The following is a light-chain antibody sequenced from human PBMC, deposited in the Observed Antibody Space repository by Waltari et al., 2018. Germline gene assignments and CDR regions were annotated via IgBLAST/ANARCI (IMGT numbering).Light chain of an antibody. CDR1: SSDVEGFNF. CDR2: DVA. V-gene: IGLV2-14*03. J-gene: IGLJ2*01. CDR3: SSYTSVNTR. Sequence: QSALTQPASMSGSPGQSITISCTGTSSDVEGFNFVSWYQQYPGKAPKLIIYDVANRPSGGSQRFSGSRSEKTASLTISGRHAEDEADYYCSSYTSVNTRFGGGTKLTVL.